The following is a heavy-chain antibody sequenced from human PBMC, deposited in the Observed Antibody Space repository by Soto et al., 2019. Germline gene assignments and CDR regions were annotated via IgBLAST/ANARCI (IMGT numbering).Heavy chain of an antibody. CDR3: ARGLVYCSGGSCLLSGAFDI. V-gene: IGHV4-34*01. J-gene: IGHJ3*02. Sequence: SETLSLTCAVYGGSFSGYYWSWIRQPPGKGLEWIGEINHSGSTNYNPSLKSRVTISVDTSKNQFSLKLSSVTAADTAVYYCARGLVYCSGGSCLLSGAFDIWGQGTMVTVS. D-gene: IGHD2-15*01. CDR2: INHSGST. CDR1: GGSFSGYY.